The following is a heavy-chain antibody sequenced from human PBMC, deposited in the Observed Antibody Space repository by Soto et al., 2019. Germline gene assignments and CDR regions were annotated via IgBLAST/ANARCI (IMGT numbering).Heavy chain of an antibody. D-gene: IGHD3-22*01. CDR3: ARDEPFDSSGLNAFDI. CDR1: GFTFSSYG. J-gene: IGHJ3*02. V-gene: IGHV3-33*01. CDR2: IWYDGSNK. Sequence: QVQLVESGGGVVQPGRSLRLSCAASGFTFSSYGMHWVRQAPGKGLEWVAVIWYDGSNKYYADSVKGRFTISRDNSKNTLYLQMNSLRAEDTAVYYCARDEPFDSSGLNAFDIWGQGTMVTVSS.